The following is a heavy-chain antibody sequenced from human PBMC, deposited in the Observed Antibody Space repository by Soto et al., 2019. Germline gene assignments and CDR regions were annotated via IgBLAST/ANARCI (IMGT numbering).Heavy chain of an antibody. J-gene: IGHJ6*02. Sequence: GGSLRLSCAASGFTFSSYAMHWVRQAPGKGLEWVAVISYDGSNKYYADSVKGRFTISRDNSKNTLYLQMNSLRAEDTAVYYCARDYSGPDYGYYYYYGMDVWGQGTTVTVSS. D-gene: IGHD4-17*01. CDR2: ISYDGSNK. CDR3: ARDYSGPDYGYYYYYGMDV. V-gene: IGHV3-30-3*01. CDR1: GFTFSSYA.